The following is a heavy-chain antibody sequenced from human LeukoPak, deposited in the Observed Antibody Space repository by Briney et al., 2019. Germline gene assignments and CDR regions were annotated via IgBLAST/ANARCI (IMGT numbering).Heavy chain of an antibody. D-gene: IGHD1-26*01. V-gene: IGHV1-69*06. J-gene: IGHJ6*03. Sequence: ASVKVSCKASGGTFSSYAISWVRQAPGQGLEWMGRIIPIFGTANYAQKFQGRVTITADKSTSTAYMELSSLRSEDTAVYYCARARVGATNYYYYYMDVWGKGTTVTVSS. CDR3: ARARVGATNYYYYYMDV. CDR2: IIPIFGTA. CDR1: GGTFSSYA.